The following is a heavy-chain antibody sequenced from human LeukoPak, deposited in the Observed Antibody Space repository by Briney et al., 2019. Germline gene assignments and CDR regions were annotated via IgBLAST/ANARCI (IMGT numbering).Heavy chain of an antibody. Sequence: PGGSLRPSCAASGFTFSGSAMHWVRQASGKGLEWVGRIRSKANSYATAYAASVKGRFTISRDESKNTAYLQMSSLKTEDTAVYYCTRRAKDDSSGYYSTWGQGTLVTVSS. CDR1: GFTFSGSA. J-gene: IGHJ5*02. D-gene: IGHD3-22*01. CDR3: TRRAKDDSSGYYST. V-gene: IGHV3-73*01. CDR2: IRSKANSYAT.